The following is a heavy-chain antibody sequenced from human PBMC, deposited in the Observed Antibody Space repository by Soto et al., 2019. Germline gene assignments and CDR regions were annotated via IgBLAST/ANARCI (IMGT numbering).Heavy chain of an antibody. CDR1: GFSLSTSGVG. CDR2: IYWNDEK. D-gene: IGHD1-7*01. V-gene: IGHV2-5*01. CDR3: AHAELGDIVDAFDI. J-gene: IGHJ3*02. Sequence: QITLKESGPPLVKPTQTLTLTCTFSGFSLSTSGVGVGWIRQPPGKALEWLALIYWNDEKRYSPSLQSRLTITKDTSKNQVVLTVTNMDPVDTATYYCAHAELGDIVDAFDIWGQGTMVTVSS.